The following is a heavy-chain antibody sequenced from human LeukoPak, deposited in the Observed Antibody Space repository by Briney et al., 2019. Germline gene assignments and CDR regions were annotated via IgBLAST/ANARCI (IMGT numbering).Heavy chain of an antibody. CDR3: ARDLGSGRGWFDP. CDR1: GYTFTGYY. V-gene: IGHV1-2*02. CDR2: INPNSGGT. Sequence: ASVKVSCKASGYTFTGYYMHWVRQAPGQGLEWMGWINPNSGGTNYAQKFQGRVTITADESTSTAYMELSSLRSEDTAVYYCARDLGSGRGWFDPWGQGTLVTVSS. D-gene: IGHD3-10*01. J-gene: IGHJ5*02.